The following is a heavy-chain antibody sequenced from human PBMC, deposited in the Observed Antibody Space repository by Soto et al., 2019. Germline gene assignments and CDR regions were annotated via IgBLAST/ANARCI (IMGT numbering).Heavy chain of an antibody. CDR2: TYYRSKWYN. CDR3: ARALRPYSSGWYSP. CDR1: GDSVSSNSAA. D-gene: IGHD6-19*01. V-gene: IGHV6-1*01. J-gene: IGHJ5*02. Sequence: PSQTLSLTCVISGDSVSSNSAAWNLIRQSPSRGLEWLGRTYYRSKWYNDYAVSVKSRITINPDTSKNQFSLQLNSVTPEDTAVYYCARALRPYSSGWYSPWGQGTLVTVSS.